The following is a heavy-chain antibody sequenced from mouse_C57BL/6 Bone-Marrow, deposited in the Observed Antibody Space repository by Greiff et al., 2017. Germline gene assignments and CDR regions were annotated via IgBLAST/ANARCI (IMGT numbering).Heavy chain of an antibody. D-gene: IGHD1-1*01. CDR3: ARDYYGSSSYYFDD. CDR1: GYTFTSYW. Sequence: QVQLQQPGAELVKPGASVKMSCKASGYTFTSYWITWVKQRPGQGLEWIGDIYPGSGSTNYNEKFKSKATLTVDTSSSTAYMQLSSLTSEDSAVYYWARDYYGSSSYYFDDWGQGTTLTVSS. CDR2: IYPGSGST. J-gene: IGHJ2*01. V-gene: IGHV1-55*01.